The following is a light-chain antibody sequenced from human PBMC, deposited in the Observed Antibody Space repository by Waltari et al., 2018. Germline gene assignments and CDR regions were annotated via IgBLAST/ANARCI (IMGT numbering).Light chain of an antibody. J-gene: IGKJ4*01. CDR1: QSISKW. CDR3: QQYNSYSLLT. V-gene: IGKV1-5*03. Sequence: DIRMTQSPSTLSASAGDRVIISCRASQSISKWLAWYQQKPGKAPKLLIHEASTLQSGFPSRFSGTGSGTDFTLTISSLQPDDFATYYCQQYNSYSLLTFGGGTKVEIK. CDR2: EAS.